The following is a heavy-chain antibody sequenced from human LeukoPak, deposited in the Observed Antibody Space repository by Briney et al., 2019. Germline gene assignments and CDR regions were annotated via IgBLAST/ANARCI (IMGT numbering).Heavy chain of an antibody. V-gene: IGHV4-59*01. D-gene: IGHD2-15*01. J-gene: IGHJ4*02. Sequence: PPETLSLTCTVSGGSISSYYWSWIRQPPGKGLEWIGYIYYSGSTNYNPSLKSRVTISVDTSKNQFSLKLSSVTAADTAVYYCARGYCSGGSCYWDYWGQGTLVTVSS. CDR3: ARGYCSGGSCYWDY. CDR1: GGSISSYY. CDR2: IYYSGST.